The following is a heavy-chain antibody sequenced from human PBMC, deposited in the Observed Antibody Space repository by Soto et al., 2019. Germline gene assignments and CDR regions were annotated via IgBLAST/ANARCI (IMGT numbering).Heavy chain of an antibody. D-gene: IGHD2-15*01. CDR2: ISAYNGNT. V-gene: IGHV1-18*04. CDR3: ARELLRFRYNDIDV. CDR1: GYTFTSYG. J-gene: IGHJ6*02. Sequence: SVKVSCKVSGYTFTSYGISWVRQPPCQELERMGWISAYNGNTNYAQKLQGRVTMTTHTSTSTAYMALRSLRSHATAVYYCARELLRFRYNDIDVWGQGTRGTVAS.